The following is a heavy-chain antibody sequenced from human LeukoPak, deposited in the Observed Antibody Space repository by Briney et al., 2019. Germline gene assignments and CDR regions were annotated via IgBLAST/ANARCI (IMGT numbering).Heavy chain of an antibody. CDR3: ARDEEYSSSWSDYYYYYYMDV. V-gene: IGHV3-23*01. J-gene: IGHJ6*03. CDR1: GFSFSNYA. Sequence: GGSLRLSCAASGFSFSNYAMSWVRQAPARGPEWVSSIRGGGETFYADSVKGRFTLSRDNAKNSLYLQMNSLRAEDTAVYYCARDEEYSSSWSDYYYYYYMDVWGKGTTVTVSS. D-gene: IGHD6-13*01. CDR2: IRGGGET.